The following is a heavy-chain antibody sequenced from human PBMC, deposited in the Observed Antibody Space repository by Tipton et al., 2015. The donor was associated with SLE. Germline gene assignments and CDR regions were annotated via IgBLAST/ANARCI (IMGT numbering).Heavy chain of an antibody. CDR1: GGSISSHY. CDR2: IYYSGST. CDR3: ARGIGDWYFDL. V-gene: IGHV4-59*08. D-gene: IGHD2-15*01. Sequence: TLSLTCTVSGGSISSHYWSWIRQPPEKGLEWIGCIYYSGSTYYNPSLKSRVTISVDTSKNQFSLKLSSVTAADTAVYYCARGIGDWYFDLWGRGTLVTVSS. J-gene: IGHJ2*01.